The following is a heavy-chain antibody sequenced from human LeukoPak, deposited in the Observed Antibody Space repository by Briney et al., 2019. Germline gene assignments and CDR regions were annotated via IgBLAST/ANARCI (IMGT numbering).Heavy chain of an antibody. V-gene: IGHV1-46*01. Sequence: ASVKVSCKASGYTFTSYYMHWVRQAPGQGLEWMGIINPSGGSTSYAQKFQGRVTMTRDTSTSTVYMELSSLRSEDTAVYYCARDPGYSSGWYGPDGYWGQGTLVTVSS. CDR3: ARDPGYSSGWYGPDGY. D-gene: IGHD6-19*01. J-gene: IGHJ4*02. CDR1: GYTFTSYY. CDR2: INPSGGST.